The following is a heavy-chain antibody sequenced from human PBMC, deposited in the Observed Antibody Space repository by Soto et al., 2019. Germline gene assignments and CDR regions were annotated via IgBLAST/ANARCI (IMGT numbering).Heavy chain of an antibody. V-gene: IGHV4-39*01. CDR2: IYYSGST. D-gene: IGHD4-17*01. CDR1: GGSISSSSYY. CDR3: ARLNPYGDYVGH. Sequence: SETLSLTCTVSGGSISSSSYYWGWIRQPPGKGLEWIGSIYYSGSTYYNPSLKSRVTISVDTSKNQFSLKLSSVTAADTAVYYCARLNPYGDYVGHWGQGTLVTVSS. J-gene: IGHJ4*02.